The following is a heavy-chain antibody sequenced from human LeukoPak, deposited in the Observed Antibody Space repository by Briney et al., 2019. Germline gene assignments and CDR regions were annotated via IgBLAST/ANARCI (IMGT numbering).Heavy chain of an antibody. CDR1: GYTSTSYG. Sequence: GASVKVSCKASGYTSTSYGISWVRQAPGQGLEWMGWISAYNGNTNYAQKLQGRVTMTTDTSTSTAYMELRSLRSDDTAAYYCARESAAGYIDYWDQGTLVTVSS. D-gene: IGHD6-13*01. J-gene: IGHJ4*02. CDR3: ARESAAGYIDY. CDR2: ISAYNGNT. V-gene: IGHV1-18*01.